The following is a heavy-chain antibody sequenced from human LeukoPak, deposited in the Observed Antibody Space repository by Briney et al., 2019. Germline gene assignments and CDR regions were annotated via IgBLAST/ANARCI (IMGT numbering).Heavy chain of an antibody. J-gene: IGHJ4*02. CDR1: GYTFTSYA. CDR2: INTNTGNP. D-gene: IGHD3-22*01. CDR3: ARDPLGGYYYDSSGSFDY. V-gene: IGHV7-4-1*02. Sequence: GASVKVSCKASGYTFTSYAMNWVRQAPGQGLEWMGWINTNTGNPTYAQGFTGRFVFSVDTSVSTAYLKISSLKAEDTAVYYCARDPLGGYYYDSSGSFDYWGQGTLVTVSS.